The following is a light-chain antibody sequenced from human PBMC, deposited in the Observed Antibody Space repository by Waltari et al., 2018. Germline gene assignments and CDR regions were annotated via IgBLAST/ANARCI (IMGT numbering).Light chain of an antibody. V-gene: IGLV3-19*01. CDR2: DKN. Sequence: SSELTQDPAVSVALGQTVRITCRGDSLRTYYATWFQQKPGQAPVFVIYDKNYRHSGIPDRFSGSRSGDTASLTITGAQAEDEADYYCNSRDSSGDYLVFGGGTKLTVL. CDR3: NSRDSSGDYLV. J-gene: IGLJ2*01. CDR1: SLRTYY.